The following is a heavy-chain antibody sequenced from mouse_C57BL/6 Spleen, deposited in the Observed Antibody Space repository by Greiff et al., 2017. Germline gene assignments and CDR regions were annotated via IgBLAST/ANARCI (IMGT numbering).Heavy chain of an antibody. CDR1: GYTFTSYW. Sequence: VQLQQPGAELVKPGASVKLSCKASGYTFTSYWMHWVKQRPGQGLEWIGMIHPNSGSTNYNEKFKSKATLTVDKSSSTAYMQLSSLTSEDSAVYYCARQDSKFYFDDWGQGTTLTVSS. J-gene: IGHJ2*01. D-gene: IGHD2-5*01. V-gene: IGHV1-64*01. CDR2: IHPNSGST. CDR3: ARQDSKFYFDD.